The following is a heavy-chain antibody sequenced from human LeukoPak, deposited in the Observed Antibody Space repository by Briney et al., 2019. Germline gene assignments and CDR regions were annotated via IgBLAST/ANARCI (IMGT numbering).Heavy chain of an antibody. CDR1: GDSISSGAYY. Sequence: SETLSLTCTVSGDSISSGAYYWTWIRQLPGKALEWIGYINHSGDTYYNPSLRSRLSLSADTSQNQFSLRLTSVTAADTAVYYCARLHGRYYYYGMDVWGQGATVTVS. J-gene: IGHJ6*02. V-gene: IGHV4-31*03. CDR2: INHSGDT. CDR3: ARLHGRYYYYGMDV.